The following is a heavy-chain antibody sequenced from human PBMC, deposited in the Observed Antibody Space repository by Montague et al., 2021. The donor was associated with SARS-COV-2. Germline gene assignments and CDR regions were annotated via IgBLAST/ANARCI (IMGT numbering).Heavy chain of an antibody. V-gene: IGHV3-23*01. D-gene: IGHD3-22*01. CDR2: ISGGGDRK. J-gene: IGHJ5*02. CDR3: AKFSRDSSGVA. Sequence: SLRLSCAASGFTFSRYTISWVRQAPGKGLEWVSGISGGGDRKYYADSVKGRLTISRDNSKNTVYVQMNSLRAEDTAVYYCAKFSRDSSGVAWGQGTLVTVSS. CDR1: GFTFSRYT.